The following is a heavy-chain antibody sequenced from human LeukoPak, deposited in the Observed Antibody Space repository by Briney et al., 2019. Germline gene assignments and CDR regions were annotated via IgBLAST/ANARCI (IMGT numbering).Heavy chain of an antibody. D-gene: IGHD5-18*01. J-gene: IGHJ4*02. CDR1: GGSISSRN. CDR2: ISGSGGST. CDR3: AKRIQSAMAMGY. Sequence: PSETLSLTCAVSGGSISSRNWWSWVRQAPGKGLEWVSDISGSGGSTYYADSVKGRFTISRDNSKNTMYLQMNSLRAEDTAVYYCAKRIQSAMAMGYWGQGTLVTVSS. V-gene: IGHV3-23*01.